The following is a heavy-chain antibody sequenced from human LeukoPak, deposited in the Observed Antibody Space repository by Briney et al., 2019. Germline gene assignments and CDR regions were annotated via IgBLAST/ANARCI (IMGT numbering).Heavy chain of an antibody. Sequence: PGGSLRLSCAVSGFTFSNYAMNWVRQAPGKGLEWVSVISTGGGITYYADSVRGRFTISRDNSKNTLYLQLNSLRAEDTAVYYCARDRPRPNWGQGTPVTVSS. CDR1: GFTFSNYA. CDR2: ISTGGGIT. J-gene: IGHJ4*02. V-gene: IGHV3-23*01. CDR3: ARDRPRPN.